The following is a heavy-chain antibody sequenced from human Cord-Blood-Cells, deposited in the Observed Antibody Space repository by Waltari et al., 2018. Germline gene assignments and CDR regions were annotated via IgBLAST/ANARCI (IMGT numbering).Heavy chain of an antibody. CDR2: INHSGST. V-gene: IGHV4-34*01. J-gene: IGHJ4*02. CDR3: AGYYN. Sequence: QVQLQQWGAGLLKPSETLSLTCPVYGVSFSGYYWSWIRQPPGKGLEWIGEINHSGSTNYNPSLKSRVTISVDTSKNQFSLKLSSVTAADTAVYYCAGYYNWGQGTLVTVSS. CDR1: GVSFSGYY. D-gene: IGHD3-3*01.